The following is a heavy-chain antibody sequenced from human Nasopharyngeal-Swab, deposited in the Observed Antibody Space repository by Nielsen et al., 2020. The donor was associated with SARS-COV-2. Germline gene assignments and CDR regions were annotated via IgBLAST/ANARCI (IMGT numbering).Heavy chain of an antibody. V-gene: IGHV1-69*13. D-gene: IGHD3-9*01. CDR3: ARGPGFDWLFQFDY. CDR2: IIPIFGTA. Sequence: ASVKVSCKASGGTFSSYAISWVRQAPGQGLEWMGGIIPIFGTANYAQKFQGRVTITADESTSTAYMELSSLRSEDTAVYYCARGPGFDWLFQFDYWGQGTLVTVSS. CDR1: GGTFSSYA. J-gene: IGHJ4*02.